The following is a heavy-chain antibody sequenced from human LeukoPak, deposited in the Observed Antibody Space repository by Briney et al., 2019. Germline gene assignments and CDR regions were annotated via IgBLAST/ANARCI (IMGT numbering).Heavy chain of an antibody. CDR3: ARDRRGTIFGVVTERPYYYYYYYMDV. CDR1: GGTFSSYA. D-gene: IGHD3-3*01. CDR2: IIPIFGTA. Sequence: SVRVSCKASGGTFSSYAISWVRQAPGQGLEWMGRIIPIFGTANYAQKFQGRVTITTDESTSTAYMELSSLRSEDTAVYYCARDRRGTIFGVVTERPYYYYYYYMDVWGKGTTVTVSS. J-gene: IGHJ6*03. V-gene: IGHV1-69*05.